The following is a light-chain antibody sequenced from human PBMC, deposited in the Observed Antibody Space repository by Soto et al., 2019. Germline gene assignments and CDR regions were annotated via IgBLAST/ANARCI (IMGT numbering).Light chain of an antibody. J-gene: IGKJ1*01. V-gene: IGKV3-15*01. CDR1: QSVSSN. CDR2: GAS. CDR3: QQYNKWPQK. Sequence: EIVMTHSPATLSVSPGERATLSCRASQSVSSNLAWYQQKPGQAPRLLIYGASTRATGIPARFSGSGSGTDFTLTISRLEPEDFAVYYCQQYNKWPQKFGQGTKVDI.